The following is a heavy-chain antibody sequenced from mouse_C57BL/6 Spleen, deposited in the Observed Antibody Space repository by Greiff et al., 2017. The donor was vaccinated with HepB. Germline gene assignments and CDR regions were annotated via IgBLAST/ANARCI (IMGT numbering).Heavy chain of an antibody. D-gene: IGHD1-1*02. CDR3: ARGDVVYAMDY. V-gene: IGHV1-54*01. Sequence: VKLMESGAELVKPGTSVKVSCKASGYAFTNYLIEWVKQRPGQGLEWIGVINPGSGGTNYNEKFKGKATLTADKSSSTAYMQLSSLTSEDSAVYFCARGDVVYAMDYWGQGTSVTVSS. J-gene: IGHJ4*01. CDR1: GYAFTNYL. CDR2: INPGSGGT.